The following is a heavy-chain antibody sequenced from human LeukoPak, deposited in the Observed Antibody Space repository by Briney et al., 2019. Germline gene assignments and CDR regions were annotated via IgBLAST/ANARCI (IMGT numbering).Heavy chain of an antibody. V-gene: IGHV1-18*01. CDR2: ISAYNGNT. Sequence: GASVKVSCKASGYTFTSYGISWVRQAPGQGLEWMGWISAYNGNTNYAQKLQGRVTMTTDTSTSTAYMELRSLRSDDTAVYYCARARASPYYYGSGSYYPYYFDYWGQGTLVTVSS. CDR3: ARARASPYYYGSGSYYPYYFDY. D-gene: IGHD3-10*01. CDR1: GYTFTSYG. J-gene: IGHJ4*02.